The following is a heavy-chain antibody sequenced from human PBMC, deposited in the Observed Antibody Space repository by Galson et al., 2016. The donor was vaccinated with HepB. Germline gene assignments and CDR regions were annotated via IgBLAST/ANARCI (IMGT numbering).Heavy chain of an antibody. D-gene: IGHD2-2*01. CDR1: GFTFRNYG. CDR3: VQGSTAPSG. Sequence: SLRLSCAASGFTFRNYGMPWVRQAPGKGLEVVSSISRSGDSTDYADSVKGRFTISRDNSKNTLSLQMNSLTADDTAIYYCVQGSTAPSGRGTRTTVTASS. J-gene: IGHJ6*04. V-gene: IGHV3-23*01. CDR2: ISRSGDST.